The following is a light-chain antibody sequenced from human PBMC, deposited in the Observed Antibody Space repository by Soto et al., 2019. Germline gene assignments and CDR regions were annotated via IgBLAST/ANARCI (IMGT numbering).Light chain of an antibody. V-gene: IGKV3-20*01. CDR1: QSVSSNS. CDR2: DAS. CDR3: QQYATSPRT. J-gene: IGKJ1*01. Sequence: EIVLTQSPGTLSLSRGERATLSCRASQSVSSNSLVWYQQKPGQAPRLLIHDASSRAPGIPDRFSGSGSGTDLTLTISRLEPEDSAVYSCQQYATSPRTFGQGTKVEIK.